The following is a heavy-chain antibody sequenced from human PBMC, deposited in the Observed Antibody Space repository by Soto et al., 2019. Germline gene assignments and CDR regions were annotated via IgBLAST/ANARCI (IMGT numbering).Heavy chain of an antibody. CDR2: IYDIGST. CDR3: ARVGYYYDISGYYYIDY. V-gene: IGHV4-59*01. Sequence: SETLSLTCSVSGGSINRYYWSWIRQPPGKGLEWIGYIYDIGSTNSNPSLKSRLTISVDTSKNQFSLKLSSVTAADTAVYYCARVGYYYDISGYYYIDYWGQGTLVTVSS. D-gene: IGHD3-22*01. J-gene: IGHJ4*02. CDR1: GGSINRYY.